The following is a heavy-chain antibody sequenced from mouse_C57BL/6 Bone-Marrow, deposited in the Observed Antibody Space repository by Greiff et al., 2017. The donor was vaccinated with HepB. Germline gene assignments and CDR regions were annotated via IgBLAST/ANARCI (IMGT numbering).Heavy chain of an antibody. CDR3: ARPYYYGSSPYGYFDV. J-gene: IGHJ1*03. V-gene: IGHV1-7*01. Sequence: QVQLQQSGAELAKPGASVKLSCKASGYTFTSYWMHWVKQRPGQGLEWIGYINPSSGYTKYNQKFKDKATLTADKYSSTAYMQMSSLTYVDSAVYYCARPYYYGSSPYGYFDVWGTGTTVTVSS. CDR1: GYTFTSYW. D-gene: IGHD1-1*01. CDR2: INPSSGYT.